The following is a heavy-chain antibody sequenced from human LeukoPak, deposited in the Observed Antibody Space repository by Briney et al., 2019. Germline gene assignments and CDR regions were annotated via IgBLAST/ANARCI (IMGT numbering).Heavy chain of an antibody. V-gene: IGHV7-4-1*02. CDR2: INTNTGNP. CDR1: GYTFTTYA. D-gene: IGHD6-13*01. CDR3: ARGGGTAQTYYYYYMDV. Sequence: ASVKVSCKASGYTFTTYAMNWVRQAPGQGLEWMGWINTNTGNPTYAQGFTGRFVFSLDTSVSTAYLQISSLKAEDTAVYYCARGGGTAQTYYYYYMDVWGKGTTVTVSS. J-gene: IGHJ6*03.